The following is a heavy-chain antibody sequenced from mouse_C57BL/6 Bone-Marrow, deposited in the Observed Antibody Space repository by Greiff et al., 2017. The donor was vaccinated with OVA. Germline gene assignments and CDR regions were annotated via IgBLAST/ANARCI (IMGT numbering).Heavy chain of an antibody. D-gene: IGHD2-4*01. J-gene: IGHJ4*01. CDR2: IWRGGST. CDR3: ARNWIYYEDGDAMDY. V-gene: IGHV2-2*01. CDR1: GFSLTSYG. Sequence: VQLQQSGPGLVQPSQCLSITCTASGFSLTSYGVHWVRQSPGKGLEWLGVIWRGGSTAYYAAFISSLSISKDNSKSQVFFKMNRRQADDTAIYYCARNWIYYEDGDAMDYWGQGTSVTVSS.